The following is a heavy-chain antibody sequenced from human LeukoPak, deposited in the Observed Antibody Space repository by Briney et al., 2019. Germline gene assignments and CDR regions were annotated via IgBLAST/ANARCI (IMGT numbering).Heavy chain of an antibody. Sequence: SETLSLTCTVSGGSISSGSYYWNWIRQPAGKGLEWIGRIYTSGSTSGSTTCNPSLKSRVTISVDTSKNQFSLTLTSVTAADTAVYYCARDAAGIAATGVYWGQGTLVTVSS. D-gene: IGHD6-13*01. V-gene: IGHV4-61*02. CDR3: ARDAAGIAATGVY. CDR2: IYTSGSTSGST. J-gene: IGHJ4*02. CDR1: GGSISSGSYY.